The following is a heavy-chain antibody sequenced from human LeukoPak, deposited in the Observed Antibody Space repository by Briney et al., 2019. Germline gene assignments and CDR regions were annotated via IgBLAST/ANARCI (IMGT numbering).Heavy chain of an antibody. CDR1: GGTFISYA. CDR3: ARRPRGGYYFDY. D-gene: IGHD1-14*01. V-gene: IGHV1-69*13. CDR2: IIPIFGTA. J-gene: IGHJ4*02. Sequence: SVKVSCKASGGTFISYAISWVRQAPGQGLEWMGGIIPIFGTANYAQKFQGRVTITADESTSTAYMELSSLRSEDTAVYYCARRPRGGYYFDYWGQGTLVTVSS.